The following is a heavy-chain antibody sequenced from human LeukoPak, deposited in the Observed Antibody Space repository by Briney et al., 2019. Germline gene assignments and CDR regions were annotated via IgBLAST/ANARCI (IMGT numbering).Heavy chain of an antibody. Sequence: ASVKVSCKASGYTFTSYYMHWVRQAPGQGLEWMGIINPSGGSTSYAQKVQGRVTMTRDTSTSTVYMEVSSLRSEDTAVYYCARDSGYDLRVLDYYGMDVWGQGTTVTVSS. J-gene: IGHJ6*02. CDR2: INPSGGST. CDR3: ARDSGYDLRVLDYYGMDV. D-gene: IGHD5-12*01. CDR1: GYTFTSYY. V-gene: IGHV1-46*01.